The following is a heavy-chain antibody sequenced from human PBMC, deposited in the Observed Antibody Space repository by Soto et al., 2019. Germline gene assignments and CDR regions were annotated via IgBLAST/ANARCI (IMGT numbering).Heavy chain of an antibody. Sequence: QVQLVQSGAEVKKPGSSVKVSCKTSGGTFRTSAISWVRQAPGHGLEWMGGIMPVFPTPDYAQKFQGRVTITADESTSTAYMELSSLGSEDTAVYYCVRDKDRQQLGGNYYYIMDVWGQGTTVTVSS. CDR1: GGTFRTSA. CDR3: VRDKDRQQLGGNYYYIMDV. D-gene: IGHD3-3*02. V-gene: IGHV1-69*12. J-gene: IGHJ6*02. CDR2: IMPVFPTP.